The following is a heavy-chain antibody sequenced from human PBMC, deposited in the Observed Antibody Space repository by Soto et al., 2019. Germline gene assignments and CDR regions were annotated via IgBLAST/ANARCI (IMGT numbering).Heavy chain of an antibody. CDR1: GGSISSSSYY. D-gene: IGHD3-3*01. J-gene: IGHJ3*02. CDR3: ARRRFLEWLLSDAFDI. V-gene: IGHV4-39*01. Sequence: SETLSLTCTVSGGSISSSSYYWGWIRQPPGKGLEWIGSIYYSGSTYYNPSLKSRVTISVDTSKNQFSLKLSSVTAADTAVYYCARRRFLEWLLSDAFDIWGQGTMGTVSS. CDR2: IYYSGST.